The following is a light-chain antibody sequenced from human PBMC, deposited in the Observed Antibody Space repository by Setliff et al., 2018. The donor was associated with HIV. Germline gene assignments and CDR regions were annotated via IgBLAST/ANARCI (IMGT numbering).Light chain of an antibody. CDR1: ALPKQY. J-gene: IGLJ1*01. Sequence: SYELTQPPSVSVSPGQTARITCSGDALPKQYAYWYQQKAGQAPTLVMYKDSERPSGIPERFSGSSSGTIVTLTISGVHADDEADYYCQSADFSGNYVFGTGTKVTV. CDR3: QSADFSGNYV. V-gene: IGLV3-25*03. CDR2: KDS.